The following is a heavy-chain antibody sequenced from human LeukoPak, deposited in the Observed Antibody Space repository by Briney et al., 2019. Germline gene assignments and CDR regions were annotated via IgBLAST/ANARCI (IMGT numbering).Heavy chain of an antibody. CDR1: GFTFSSYS. V-gene: IGHV3-48*04. CDR2: ISSSSSTI. CDR3: ARDRAYYYGSGSYNY. J-gene: IGHJ4*02. Sequence: GGSLRLSCAVSGFTFSSYSMNWVRQAPGKGLEWVSYISSSSSTIYYADSVKGRFTISRDNAKNSLYLQMNSLRAEDTAVYYCARDRAYYYGSGSYNYWGQGTLVTVSS. D-gene: IGHD3-10*01.